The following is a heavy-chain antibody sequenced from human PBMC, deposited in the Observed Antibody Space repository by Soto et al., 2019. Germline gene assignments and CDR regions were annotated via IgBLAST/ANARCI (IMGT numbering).Heavy chain of an antibody. V-gene: IGHV3-23*01. D-gene: IGHD2-15*01. CDR2: ISGSGGST. Sequence: EVQLLESGGGLVQPGGSLRLSCAASGFTFSSYAMSWVRQAPGKGLEWVSPISGSGGSTYYADSVKGRFTISSDTSKNTLYLQMNSLRAEDTAVYYCAKALYPIGWVGFDPWGQGTLDTVSS. CDR1: GFTFSSYA. CDR3: AKALYPIGWVGFDP. J-gene: IGHJ5*02.